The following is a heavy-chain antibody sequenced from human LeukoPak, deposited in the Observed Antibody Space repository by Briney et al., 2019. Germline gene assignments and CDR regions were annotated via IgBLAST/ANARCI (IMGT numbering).Heavy chain of an antibody. D-gene: IGHD3-10*01. J-gene: IGHJ4*02. CDR1: GGAFNNYY. V-gene: IGHV4-34*01. CDR3: ARETLLWFGIDY. CDR2: INHSGST. Sequence: PSETLSLTCAVYGGAFNNYYWSWIRQPPGKGLEWIGEINHSGSTNYNPSLKSRVTISVDTSKNQFSLKLSSVTAADTAVYYCARETLLWFGIDYWGQGTLVTVSS.